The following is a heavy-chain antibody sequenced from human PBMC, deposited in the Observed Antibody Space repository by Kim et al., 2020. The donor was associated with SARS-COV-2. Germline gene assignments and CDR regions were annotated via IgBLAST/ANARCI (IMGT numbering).Heavy chain of an antibody. D-gene: IGHD3-10*01. CDR2: IYYSGST. V-gene: IGHV4-39*01. J-gene: IGHJ5*02. CDR3: ARRGVRGVIGFDP. CDR1: GGSISSTSYY. Sequence: SETLSLTCFVSGGSISSTSYYWGWIRQPPGKGLEWIGSIYYSGSTYYHPSLKSRVTISVDTSKNQFSLKMSSVTATDTAVYYCARRGVRGVIGFDPWGQGTLVTVSS.